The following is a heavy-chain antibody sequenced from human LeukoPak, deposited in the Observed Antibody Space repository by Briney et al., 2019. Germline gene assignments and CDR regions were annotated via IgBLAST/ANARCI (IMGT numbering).Heavy chain of an antibody. CDR1: GFTVSSNY. D-gene: IGHD6-13*01. Sequence: GGSLRLSCAASGFTVSSNYRSWVRQAPGKGLEWVSVIYSGGSTYYADSVKGRFTISRDNSKNTLFLQMNSLRAEDTAVYYCARGGYSSSWYHFDYWGQGTLVTVSS. CDR2: IYSGGST. J-gene: IGHJ4*02. V-gene: IGHV3-53*01. CDR3: ARGGYSSSWYHFDY.